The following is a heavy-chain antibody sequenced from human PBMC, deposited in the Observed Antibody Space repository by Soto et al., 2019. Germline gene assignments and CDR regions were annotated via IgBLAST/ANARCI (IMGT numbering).Heavy chain of an antibody. CDR1: GVPFSSTD. D-gene: IGHD3-10*01. V-gene: IGHV3-23*01. Sequence: VQVLDSGGGLVQPGGSLRLSCAASGVPFSSTDMSWVRQAPGKGLEWVSTIDGSGGATYYADSVRGRFTISRDNSKNTVYLQMSSLRADDTAVYYCAKNSGWFNSWGQGTLVTVSS. J-gene: IGHJ5*01. CDR2: IDGSGGAT. CDR3: AKNSGWFNS.